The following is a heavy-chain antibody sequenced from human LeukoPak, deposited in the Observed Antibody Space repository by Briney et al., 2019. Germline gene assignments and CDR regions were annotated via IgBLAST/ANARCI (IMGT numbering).Heavy chain of an antibody. J-gene: IGHJ4*02. Sequence: GGSLRLSCAASGFTFTDYAMNWVRQAPGKGLEWVSGISYGGDNTYYADSVKGRFTISRDNPRNTLNLALNSLRAEDTAVYYCAKDPHPYGDSVGGYQFDYWGQGTLVTVSS. CDR1: GFTFTDYA. V-gene: IGHV3-23*01. CDR3: AKDPHPYGDSVGGYQFDY. CDR2: ISYGGDNT. D-gene: IGHD4-17*01.